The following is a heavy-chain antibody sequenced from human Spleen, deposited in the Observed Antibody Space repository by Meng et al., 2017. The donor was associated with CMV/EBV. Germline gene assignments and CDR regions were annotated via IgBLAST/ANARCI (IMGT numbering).Heavy chain of an antibody. V-gene: IGHV1-2*02. CDR3: ARGMVPDSSGFYYFDY. Sequence: SGYPFPGYYMHWVRQAPGQGLEWMGWINPNSGGTNYAQKFQGRVTMTRDTSISTAYMELSRLRSDDTAVYYCARGMVPDSSGFYYFDYWGQGTLVTV. CDR2: INPNSGGT. CDR1: GYPFPGYY. J-gene: IGHJ4*02. D-gene: IGHD6-19*01.